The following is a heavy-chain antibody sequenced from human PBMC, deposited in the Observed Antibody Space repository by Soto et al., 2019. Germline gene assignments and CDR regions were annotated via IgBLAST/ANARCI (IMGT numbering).Heavy chain of an antibody. CDR3: ARDTSPVDDVTGIYYDAIEF. CDR1: GFSFGSYW. CDR2: IKEDGSEK. V-gene: IGHV3-7*04. Sequence: GGSLRLSCGTSGFSFGSYWMTWIRQAPGKGLEWVANIKEDGSEKNYVDSVKGRFTISRDNAKNALYVQMNSLRAEDTAVYYCARDTSPVDDVTGIYYDAIEFCGPGTMVTV. J-gene: IGHJ3*01. D-gene: IGHD3-10*01.